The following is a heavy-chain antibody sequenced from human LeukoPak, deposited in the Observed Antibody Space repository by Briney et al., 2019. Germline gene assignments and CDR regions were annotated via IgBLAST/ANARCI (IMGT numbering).Heavy chain of an antibody. J-gene: IGHJ4*02. V-gene: IGHV1-2*02. CDR3: ARSSGFSRFDY. D-gene: IGHD6-19*01. CDR1: GYTFSDYY. Sequence: GASVKVSCKASGYTFSDYYMHWVRQAPGQGLEWMGWIKRKTGGTRCSQKFQGRVTMTKDTTISTAYMVLTGLESDDTAVYYCARSSGFSRFDYWGQGALVTVSS. CDR2: IKRKTGGT.